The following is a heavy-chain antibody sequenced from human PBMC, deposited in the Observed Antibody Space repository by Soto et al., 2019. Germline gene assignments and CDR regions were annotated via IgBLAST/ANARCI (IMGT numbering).Heavy chain of an antibody. Sequence: SETLSLTCTVSGGSISSYYWSWIRQPPGKGLEWIGYIYYSGSTNYNPSLKSRVTISVDTSKNQFSLKLSSVTAADTAVYYCARVDPRSGYYMDVWGKGTTVTVSS. CDR2: IYYSGST. V-gene: IGHV4-59*01. CDR1: GGSISSYY. J-gene: IGHJ6*03. D-gene: IGHD3-3*01. CDR3: ARVDPRSGYYMDV.